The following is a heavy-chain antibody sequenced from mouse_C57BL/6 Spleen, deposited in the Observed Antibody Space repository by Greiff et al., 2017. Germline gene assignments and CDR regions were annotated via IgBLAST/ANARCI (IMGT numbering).Heavy chain of an antibody. V-gene: IGHV1-55*01. CDR2: IYPGSGST. Sequence: QVQLQQPGAELVKPGASVKMSCKASGYTFTSYWITWVKQRPGQGLEWIGDIYPGSGSTNYNGKFKSKATLTVDTSSSTAYMQLSSLTSEDSAVYYCARSYYSNLWYFDVWGTGTTVTVSS. CDR3: ARSYYSNLWYFDV. D-gene: IGHD2-5*01. CDR1: GYTFTSYW. J-gene: IGHJ1*03.